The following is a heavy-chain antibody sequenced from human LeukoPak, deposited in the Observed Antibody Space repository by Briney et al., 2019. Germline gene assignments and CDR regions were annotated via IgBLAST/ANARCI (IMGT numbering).Heavy chain of an antibody. V-gene: IGHV3-23*01. CDR3: AKRGVVIRVFLVGFHKEAYYFDS. CDR2: LSGSGGGT. J-gene: IGHJ4*02. CDR1: GITLSNYG. Sequence: GGSLRLSCAVSGITLSNYGMGWVRQAPGKGLEWVAGLSGSGGGTNYADSVQGQFTISRDNPKNTLYLQMNSLRAEDTAVYFCAKRGVVIRVFLVGFHKEAYYFDSWGQGALVTVSS. D-gene: IGHD3-10*01.